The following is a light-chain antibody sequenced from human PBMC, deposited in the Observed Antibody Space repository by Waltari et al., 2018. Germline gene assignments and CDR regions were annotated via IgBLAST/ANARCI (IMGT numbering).Light chain of an antibody. Sequence: EIQMTQSPSSVSASVGDRVTVTCRAGQDISSWLAWYQHKPGQAPNLLIYAVSTLQSGVPSRFSGSGSGTDFTLTISSLQPEDLATYYCPQGSTFPPTFGQGTKVKIK. CDR2: AVS. V-gene: IGKV1-12*01. J-gene: IGKJ1*01. CDR1: QDISSW. CDR3: PQGSTFPPT.